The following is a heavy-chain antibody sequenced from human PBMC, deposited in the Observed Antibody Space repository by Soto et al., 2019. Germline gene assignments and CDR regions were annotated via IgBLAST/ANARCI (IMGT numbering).Heavy chain of an antibody. Sequence: PSETLSLTSTVSGGTINSGAYYWSWIRQHPGKGLEWIGYIYYSGSTYYNPSLKSRVTISVDTSKNQFSLKLSSVTAADTAVYYCARAATPSSIFGVVTLDVWGQGTTVTVSS. V-gene: IGHV4-31*03. J-gene: IGHJ6*02. CDR2: IYYSGST. D-gene: IGHD3-3*01. CDR1: GGTINSGAYY. CDR3: ARAATPSSIFGVVTLDV.